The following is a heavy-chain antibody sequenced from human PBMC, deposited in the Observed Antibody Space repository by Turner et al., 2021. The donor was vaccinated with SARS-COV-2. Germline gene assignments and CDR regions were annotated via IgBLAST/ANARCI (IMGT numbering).Heavy chain of an antibody. CDR1: GFTFSSYT. J-gene: IGHJ5*02. CDR2: IIRSSSYI. CDR3: ARGTYYYDSSVYSGTNWFDP. V-gene: IGHV3-21*01. D-gene: IGHD3-22*01. Sequence: EVQLVESGGGLVKPGGSLRLSCAASGFTFSSYTMYWVRPAPGKGLEWVSSIIRSSSYIYYADSVKGRFTISRDNAKNSLYLQMNSLRAEDTAVYYCARGTYYYDSSVYSGTNWFDPWGQGTLVTVSS.